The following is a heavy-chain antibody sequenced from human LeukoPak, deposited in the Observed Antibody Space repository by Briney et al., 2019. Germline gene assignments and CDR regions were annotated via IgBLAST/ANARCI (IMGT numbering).Heavy chain of an antibody. J-gene: IGHJ4*02. CDR3: ARDRSYCSSTSCYGSDDY. D-gene: IGHD2-2*01. CDR1: GYTFTAYY. CDR2: IDPSGGST. Sequence: PGASVKVSCKASGYTFTAYYMHWVRQAPGQGLEWMGVIDPSGGSTSYAQRFQDRVTMTSDTSTSTAYMELSSLRSEDTAVYYCARDRSYCSSTSCYGSDDYWGQGTLVTVSS. V-gene: IGHV1-46*01.